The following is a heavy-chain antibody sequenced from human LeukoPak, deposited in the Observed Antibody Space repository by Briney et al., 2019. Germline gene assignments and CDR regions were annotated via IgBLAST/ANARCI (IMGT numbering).Heavy chain of an antibody. Sequence: ASVKVSCKASGYIFTDCYMHWVRQAPGQELGWMGRINPNSGGTNYAQKFQGRVTMTRDTSTSTVHMELSGLRSEDTAVYYCARDQEGFDYWGQGTLVTVSS. V-gene: IGHV1/OR15-1*04. CDR2: INPNSGGT. CDR1: GYIFTDCY. CDR3: ARDQEGFDY. J-gene: IGHJ4*02.